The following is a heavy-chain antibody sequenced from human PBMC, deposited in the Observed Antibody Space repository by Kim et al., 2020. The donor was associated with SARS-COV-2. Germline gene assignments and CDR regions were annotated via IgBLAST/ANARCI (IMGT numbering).Heavy chain of an antibody. CDR2: IYYSGST. D-gene: IGHD3-3*01. J-gene: IGHJ3*02. CDR1: GGSISSSSYY. CDR3: ARQFRSRYDFRQADAFDI. V-gene: IGHV4-39*01. Sequence: SETLSLTCTVSGGSISSSSYYWGWIRQPPGKGLEWIGSIYYSGSTYYNPSLKSRVTISVDTSKNQFSLKLSSVTAADTAVYYCARQFRSRYDFRQADAFDIWGQGTMVTVSS.